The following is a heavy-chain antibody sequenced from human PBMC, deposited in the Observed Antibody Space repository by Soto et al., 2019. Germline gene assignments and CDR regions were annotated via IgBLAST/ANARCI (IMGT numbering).Heavy chain of an antibody. D-gene: IGHD6-19*01. V-gene: IGHV3-30*18. CDR3: GKGRYSRGWVSSYYYGMDV. CDR1: GFTFSSYG. Sequence: GGSLRLSCAASGFTFSSYGMHWVRQAPGKGLEWVAVISYDGSNKYYADSVKGRFTISRDNSKNQVDFAMNRPRGWGTAFFFLGKGRYSRGWVSSYYYGMDVWGQGTTVTVSS. J-gene: IGHJ6*02. CDR2: ISYDGSNK.